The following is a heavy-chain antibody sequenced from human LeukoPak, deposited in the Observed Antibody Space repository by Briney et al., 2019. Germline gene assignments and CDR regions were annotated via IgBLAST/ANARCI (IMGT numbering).Heavy chain of an antibody. J-gene: IGHJ4*02. V-gene: IGHV4-34*01. CDR2: INHSGST. Sequence: SETLSLTCAVYGGSFSGYYWSWIRQPPGKGLEWIGEINHSGSTNYNPSLKSRVTISVDTSKNQFSLKLSSATAADTAVYYCARESKWWELSPGAHTYYFDYWGQGTLVTVSS. CDR3: ARESKWWELSPGAHTYYFDY. CDR1: GGSFSGYY. D-gene: IGHD2-15*01.